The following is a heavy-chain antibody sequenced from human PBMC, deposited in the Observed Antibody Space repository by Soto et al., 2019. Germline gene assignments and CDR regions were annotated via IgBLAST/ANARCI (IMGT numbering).Heavy chain of an antibody. V-gene: IGHV3-21*01. CDR1: GFTFSSYS. D-gene: IGHD2-8*01. CDR2: ISSSGSYI. Sequence: EVQLVESGGGLVKPGGSLRLSCAASGFTFSSYSMNWVRQAPGKGLEWVSSISSSGSYIHYADSVKGRLTISRDNAKNSLCLQMNSLRAEDTAVYYCASRYCTNGICPLDYWGQGPLVTVSS. CDR3: ASRYCTNGICPLDY. J-gene: IGHJ4*02.